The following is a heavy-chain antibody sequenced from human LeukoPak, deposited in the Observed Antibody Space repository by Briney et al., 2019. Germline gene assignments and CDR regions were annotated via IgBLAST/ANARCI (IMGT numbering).Heavy chain of an antibody. CDR3: ARHNIAAAGRAFDY. Sequence: SETLSLTCTVSGGSISSSSYYWGWIRQPPGKGLEWIGSIYYSGSTYYNPSLKSRVTISVDASKIQFSLKLSSVTAADTALYYCARHNIAAAGRAFDYWGQGTLVTVSS. D-gene: IGHD6-13*01. J-gene: IGHJ4*02. CDR1: GGSISSSSYY. CDR2: IYYSGST. V-gene: IGHV4-39*01.